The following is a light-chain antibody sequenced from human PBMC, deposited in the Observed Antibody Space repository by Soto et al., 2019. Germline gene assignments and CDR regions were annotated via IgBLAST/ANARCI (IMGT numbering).Light chain of an antibody. CDR3: QQHNNWPPWT. CDR1: QSVSSN. Sequence: EIVMTQSPATLSVSPGERATLSCRASQSVSSNLAWYQQKPGQAPRLLMYGASTRATGIPDRFSGSGSGTDFTLAISSLQSEDFAVYYCQQHNNWPPWTFGKGTKVELK. V-gene: IGKV3-15*01. J-gene: IGKJ1*01. CDR2: GAS.